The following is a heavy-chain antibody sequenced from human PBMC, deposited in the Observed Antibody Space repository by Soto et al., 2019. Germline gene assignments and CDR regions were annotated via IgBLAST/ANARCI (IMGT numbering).Heavy chain of an antibody. Sequence: QVQLVESGGGVVQPGRSLRLSCAASGFTLSSYGMHWVRQAPGKGLEWVAVIWSDGSTKYYADSVKGRFTISRDNSENTLSLQMNSLRAEDTAVYYCAREVAGGGHPPGGAFHIWGQGTMVTVSS. D-gene: IGHD6-19*01. CDR1: GFTLSSYG. V-gene: IGHV3-33*01. J-gene: IGHJ3*02. CDR3: AREVAGGGHPPGGAFHI. CDR2: IWSDGSTK.